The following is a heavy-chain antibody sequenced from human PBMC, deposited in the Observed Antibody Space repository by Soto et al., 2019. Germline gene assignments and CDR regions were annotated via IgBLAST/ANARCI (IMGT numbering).Heavy chain of an antibody. Sequence: GESLKISCQASGYTFIYFWVAWVRQVPGKGLEWMGVIYPGASDIRYSPSFEGHVTISADKSTSTAYLQWSSLEAADTAMYYCATWPDRYGGNDHFDYWGQGTLVTVSS. J-gene: IGHJ4*02. CDR1: GYTFIYFW. CDR2: IYPGASDI. V-gene: IGHV5-51*01. CDR3: ATWPDRYGGNDHFDY. D-gene: IGHD5-12*01.